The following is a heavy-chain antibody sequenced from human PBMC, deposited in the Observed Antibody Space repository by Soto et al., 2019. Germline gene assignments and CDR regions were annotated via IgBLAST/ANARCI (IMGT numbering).Heavy chain of an antibody. D-gene: IGHD3-22*01. J-gene: IGHJ4*02. V-gene: IGHV3-48*02. Sequence: GGSLRLSCAASGSTFSSYSMNWVRQAPGKGLEWVSYISSSSSTIYYADSVKGRFTISRDNAKNSLYLQMNSLRDEDTAVYYCARDPFGTYYYDSSGYTLFDYWGQGTLVTVSS. CDR2: ISSSSSTI. CDR3: ARDPFGTYYYDSSGYTLFDY. CDR1: GSTFSSYS.